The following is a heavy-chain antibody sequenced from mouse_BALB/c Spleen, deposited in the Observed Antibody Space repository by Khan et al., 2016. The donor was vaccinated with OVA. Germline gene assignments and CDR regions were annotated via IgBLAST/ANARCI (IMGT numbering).Heavy chain of an antibody. CDR3: DKDPPYYAMDY. V-gene: IGHV2-6-5*01. Sequence: QVQLQQSGPGLVAPSQSLSITCTVSGFSLTDYAVSWIRQPPGKGLEWLGVIWGGGSKYYNSALKSRLSISKDNSKSQVFLKMNSLQTDDTAMYYCDKDPPYYAMDYWGQGTSVTVSS. J-gene: IGHJ4*01. CDR2: IWGGGSK. CDR1: GFSLTDYA.